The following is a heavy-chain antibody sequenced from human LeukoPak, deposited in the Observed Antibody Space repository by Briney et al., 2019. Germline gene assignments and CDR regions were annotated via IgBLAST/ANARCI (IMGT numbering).Heavy chain of an antibody. D-gene: IGHD6-13*01. CDR2: ISHDGSNK. Sequence: GGSLRLSCAASGFTFSSYAMHWVRQAPGKGLEWVAVISHDGSNKYYADSVKGRFTISRDNSKNTLYLQMNSLRAEDTAVYYCAKDLGRRQQPWAFDIWGQGTTVTVSS. J-gene: IGHJ3*02. V-gene: IGHV3-30-3*01. CDR3: AKDLGRRQQPWAFDI. CDR1: GFTFSSYA.